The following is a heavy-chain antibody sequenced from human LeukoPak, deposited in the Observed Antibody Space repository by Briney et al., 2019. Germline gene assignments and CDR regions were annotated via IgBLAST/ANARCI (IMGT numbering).Heavy chain of an antibody. CDR3: ATDPGVTKTTYNLFDP. Sequence: ASVKVSCKVSGYTLTELSMHWVRHAPGKGLEWMGGFDPEDGETIYAQKFQGRVTMTEDTSTDTAYMELSSLRSEDTAVYYCATDPGVTKTTYNLFDPWGQGTLVTVSS. D-gene: IGHD4-17*01. V-gene: IGHV1-24*01. CDR2: FDPEDGET. CDR1: GYTLTELS. J-gene: IGHJ5*02.